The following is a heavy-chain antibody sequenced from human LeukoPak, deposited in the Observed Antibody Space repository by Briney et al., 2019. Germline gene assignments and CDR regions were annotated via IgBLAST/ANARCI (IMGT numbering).Heavy chain of an antibody. CDR1: EFTFSSYS. CDR3: ARAGYSSSWYSRYFDL. V-gene: IGHV3-21*01. J-gene: IGHJ2*01. Sequence: GGSLRLSCAASEFTFSSYSMNWVRQAPGKGLEWLSSIDNSGTYIYYADSVKGRFTIFRENAKNSLYLQMNSLRAGDTAVYYCARAGYSSSWYSRYFDLWGRGTLVTVSS. D-gene: IGHD6-13*01. CDR2: IDNSGTYI.